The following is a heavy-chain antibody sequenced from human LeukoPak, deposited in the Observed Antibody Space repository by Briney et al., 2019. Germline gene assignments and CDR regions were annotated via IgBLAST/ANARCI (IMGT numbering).Heavy chain of an antibody. J-gene: IGHJ3*02. V-gene: IGHV4-38-2*01. CDR1: GYSISSGYN. Sequence: SETLSLTCAVSGYSISSGYNWGWIRQPPGKGLEWIGSIYHSGSTYYNPSLKSRVTISVDTSKNQFSLKLSSVTAADTAVYYCARPLASILDAFDIWGQGTMVTVSS. CDR2: IYHSGST. D-gene: IGHD5-12*01. CDR3: ARPLASILDAFDI.